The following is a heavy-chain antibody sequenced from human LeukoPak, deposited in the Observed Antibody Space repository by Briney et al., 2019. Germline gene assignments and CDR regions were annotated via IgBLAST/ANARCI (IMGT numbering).Heavy chain of an antibody. Sequence: PSETLSLTCTVSGGSISSYYWSWIRQPPGEGLEWIGYIYYSGSTNYNPSLKSRVTISVDTSKNQFSLKLSSVTAADTAVYYCARMGATGYSSSWYGNYCGMDVWGQGTTVTVSS. CDR1: GGSISSYY. J-gene: IGHJ6*02. CDR2: IYYSGST. CDR3: ARMGATGYSSSWYGNYCGMDV. V-gene: IGHV4-59*01. D-gene: IGHD6-13*01.